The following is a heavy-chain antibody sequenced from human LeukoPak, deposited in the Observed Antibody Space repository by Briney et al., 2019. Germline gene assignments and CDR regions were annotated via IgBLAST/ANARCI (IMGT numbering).Heavy chain of an antibody. V-gene: IGHV3-74*01. Sequence: GGSLRLSCAASGFTFSSYWMHWVRQAPGKGLVWVSRINSDGSSTSYPDSVKGRFTISRDNAKNTPYLQMNSLRAEDTAVYYCARDGTPNYSSGWVYMDVWGEGTTVTISS. CDR2: INSDGSST. CDR3: ARDGTPNYSSGWVYMDV. J-gene: IGHJ6*03. CDR1: GFTFSSYW. D-gene: IGHD6-25*01.